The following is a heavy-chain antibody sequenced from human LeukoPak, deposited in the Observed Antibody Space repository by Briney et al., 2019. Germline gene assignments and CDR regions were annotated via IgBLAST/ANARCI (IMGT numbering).Heavy chain of an antibody. V-gene: IGHV4-59*02. J-gene: IGHJ5*02. CDR2: THHSGNA. Sequence: SETLSLTCIVSGDSVSGYYWNWIRQPPGKGLEWIGYTHHSGNALYNPSLKSRVTTSVDTSKNQFSLSLSSVTAADTAVYYCARKTYCSGGRCYGENWFGPWGRGTLVTVSS. D-gene: IGHD2-15*01. CDR3: ARKTYCSGGRCYGENWFGP. CDR1: GDSVSGYY.